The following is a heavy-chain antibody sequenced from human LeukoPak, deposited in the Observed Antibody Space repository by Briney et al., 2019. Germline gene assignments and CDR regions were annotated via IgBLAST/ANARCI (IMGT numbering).Heavy chain of an antibody. V-gene: IGHV3-23*01. D-gene: IGHD2-21*02. CDR2: ITGSGDTT. CDR3: AKDWAGTSCGGDCLNY. Sequence: GGSLRLSCAASGFTFSSYAMTWVRQAPGKGLEWVSSITGSGDTTYYADSVKGRFTVPRDNSKNTMYLQMSSLRAEDAALYYCAKDWAGTSCGGDCLNYWGQGTLVTVSS. J-gene: IGHJ4*02. CDR1: GFTFSSYA.